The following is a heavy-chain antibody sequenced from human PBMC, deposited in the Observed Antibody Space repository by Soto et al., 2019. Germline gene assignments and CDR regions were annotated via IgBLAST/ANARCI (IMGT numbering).Heavy chain of an antibody. V-gene: IGHV3-13*01. CDR3: ARASGIAVAGDYYFDY. Sequence: GGSLRLSCAASGFTFSSYDMHWVRQATGKGLEWVSAIGTAGDTYYPGSVKGRFTISRENAKNSLYLQMNSLRAEDTAVYYCARASGIAVAGDYYFDYWGQGTLVTVSS. J-gene: IGHJ4*02. CDR1: GFTFSSYD. D-gene: IGHD6-19*01. CDR2: IGTAGDT.